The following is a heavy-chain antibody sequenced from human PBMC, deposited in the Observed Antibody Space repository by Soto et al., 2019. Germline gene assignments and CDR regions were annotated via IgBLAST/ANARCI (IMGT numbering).Heavy chain of an antibody. D-gene: IGHD2-15*01. CDR3: ARDPGYWSGGSCSTGYWFDP. CDR2: ISPYDGNT. V-gene: IGHV1-18*01. Sequence: ASVKVSCKASGYTFSSYGINWVRQAPGQGLEWLGWISPYDGNTKYAQILQGRVSMTTDTSTKTAYMELSSLRSEDTAVYYCARDPGYWSGGSCSTGYWFDPWGQGTRVTVAS. CDR1: GYTFSSYG. J-gene: IGHJ5*02.